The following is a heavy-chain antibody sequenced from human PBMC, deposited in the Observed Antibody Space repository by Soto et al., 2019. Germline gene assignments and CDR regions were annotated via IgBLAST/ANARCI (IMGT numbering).Heavy chain of an antibody. Sequence: PSETLSLTCTVSGGSISSSSYYWGWIRQPPGKGLEWIGSIYYSGSTYYNPSLKSRVTISVDTSKNQFSLKLSSVTAADTAVYYCARGNWNQYYYYYMDVWGKGTTVTVSS. D-gene: IGHD1-1*01. CDR3: ARGNWNQYYYYYMDV. CDR1: GGSISSSSYY. V-gene: IGHV4-39*07. CDR2: IYYSGST. J-gene: IGHJ6*03.